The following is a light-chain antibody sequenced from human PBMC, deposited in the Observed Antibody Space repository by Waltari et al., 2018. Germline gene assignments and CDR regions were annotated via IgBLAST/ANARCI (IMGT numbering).Light chain of an antibody. CDR1: QNICTY. J-gene: IGKJ1*01. Sequence: LTQSPGTLSLSPGERATLSCRASQNICTYLVWYKQKPGQAPRLLMYAASRRATGIPDRFSGRGSGTDFSLTISRLEPEDFAVYYCQNHERLPATFGQGTKVEIK. CDR3: QNHERLPAT. CDR2: AAS. V-gene: IGKV3-20*01.